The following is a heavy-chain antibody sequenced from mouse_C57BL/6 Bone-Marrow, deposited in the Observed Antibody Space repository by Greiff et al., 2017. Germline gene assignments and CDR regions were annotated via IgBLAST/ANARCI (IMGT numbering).Heavy chain of an antibody. D-gene: IGHD2-14*01. CDR2: IYPGDGDT. V-gene: IGHV1-82*01. CDR3: AGKDPKYGFAY. J-gene: IGHJ3*01. Sequence: VQLQQSGPELVKPGASVKISCKASGYAFSSSWMNWVKQRPGKGLEWIGRIYPGDGDTNYNGKFKGKATLTADKSSSTAYMQLSSLTSEDSAVYFGAGKDPKYGFAYWGQGTLVTVSA. CDR1: GYAFSSSW.